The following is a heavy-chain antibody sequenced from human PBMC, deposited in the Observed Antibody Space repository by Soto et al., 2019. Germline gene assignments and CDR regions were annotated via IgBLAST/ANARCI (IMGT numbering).Heavy chain of an antibody. CDR3: ARGRDIVATISPIFDY. Sequence: SETLSLTCTVSGGSISSGGYYWNWIRQHPGKGLEWIGYIYYSGSTYYNPSLKSRVTISVDTSKNQFSLKLSSVTAADTAVYYCARGRDIVATISPIFDYWGQGTLVTVS. CDR1: GGSISSGGYY. CDR2: IYYSGST. V-gene: IGHV4-31*03. J-gene: IGHJ4*02. D-gene: IGHD5-12*01.